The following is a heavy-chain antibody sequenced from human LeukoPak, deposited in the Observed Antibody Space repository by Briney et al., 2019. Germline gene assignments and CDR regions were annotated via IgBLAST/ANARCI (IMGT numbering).Heavy chain of an antibody. D-gene: IGHD1-26*01. Sequence: GGSLRLSCAASGFTFSSYWMSWVRQAPGKGLEWVSAISGSGGSTYYADSVKGRFTISRDNSKNTLYLQMNSLRAEDTAVYYCAKSGVGYYYYYMDVWGKGTTVTVSS. CDR2: ISGSGGST. CDR1: GFTFSSYW. J-gene: IGHJ6*03. V-gene: IGHV3-23*01. CDR3: AKSGVGYYYYYMDV.